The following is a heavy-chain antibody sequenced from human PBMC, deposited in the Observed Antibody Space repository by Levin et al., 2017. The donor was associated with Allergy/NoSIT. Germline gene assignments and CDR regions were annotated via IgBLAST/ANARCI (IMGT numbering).Heavy chain of an antibody. CDR1: GLTFSSYS. CDR2: ISTSSYT. CDR3: AREYSSTNGTAFDI. D-gene: IGHD6-13*01. J-gene: IGHJ3*02. V-gene: IGHV3-21*01. Sequence: GGSLRLSCAASGLTFSSYSMNWVRQATGKGLEWVSCISTSSYTHYADSVKGRFTSSKGNAKNSLYLQMNSLRAEDTAVYYCAREYSSTNGTAFDIWGQGTMVTVSS.